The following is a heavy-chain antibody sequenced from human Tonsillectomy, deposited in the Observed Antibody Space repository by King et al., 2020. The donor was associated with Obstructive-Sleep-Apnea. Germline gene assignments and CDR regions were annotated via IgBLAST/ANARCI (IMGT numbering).Heavy chain of an antibody. J-gene: IGHJ4*02. Sequence: VQLVESGGGLVQPEGSLRLSCAASGFSFSSSWMHWVRQAPGKGLQWISYISSDGGATTYADSVRGRFTISRDNAKNTLFLQMSSLRAEDTAVYYCATAVMGGQGTLVTVS. CDR3: ATAVM. CDR1: GFSFSSSW. CDR2: ISSDGGAT. V-gene: IGHV3-74*01. D-gene: IGHD2-8*01.